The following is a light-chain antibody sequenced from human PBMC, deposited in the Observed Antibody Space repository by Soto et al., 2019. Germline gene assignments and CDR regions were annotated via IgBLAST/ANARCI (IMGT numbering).Light chain of an antibody. J-gene: IGKJ5*01. V-gene: IGKV3-15*01. CDR3: QQYNYRPPA. CDR1: QSVSGN. Sequence: EIVMTQSPATLSVSPGERAALSCRASQSVSGNLAWYQQTPGQAPRLLIYGASTRATGIPARFSGSGFGTESTLTISSLKSEDFAVYCCQQYNYRPPAFGQGTRLEIK. CDR2: GAS.